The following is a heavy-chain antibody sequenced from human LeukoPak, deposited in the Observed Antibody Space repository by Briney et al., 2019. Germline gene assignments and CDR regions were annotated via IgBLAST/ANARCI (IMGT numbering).Heavy chain of an antibody. V-gene: IGHV3-9*01. J-gene: IGHJ1*01. CDR2: ISWNSGSI. CDR1: GFTFDDYA. Sequence: PGRSLRLSCAASGFTFDDYAMHWVRQAPGKGLEWVSGISWNSGSIGYADSVKGRFTISRDNAKNSLYLQMNSLRAEDTALYYCAKDRIPTTVVTGYFQHWGQGTLVTVSS. D-gene: IGHD4-23*01. CDR3: AKDRIPTTVVTGYFQH.